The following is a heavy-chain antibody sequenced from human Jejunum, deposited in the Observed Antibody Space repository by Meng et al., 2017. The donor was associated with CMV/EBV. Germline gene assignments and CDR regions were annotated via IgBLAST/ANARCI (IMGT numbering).Heavy chain of an antibody. D-gene: IGHD1-1*01. CDR1: GFTFSTYD. J-gene: IGHJ3*02. Sequence: AASGFTFSTYDMHWVRQATGKGLEWVSGIGLVGDTYYSVSVKGRFTISRENAKNSFYLQMSSLRAGDTAVYYCARMGGTTGSAFDIWGQGTTVTVSS. CDR3: ARMGGTTGSAFDI. CDR2: IGLVGDT. V-gene: IGHV3-13*01.